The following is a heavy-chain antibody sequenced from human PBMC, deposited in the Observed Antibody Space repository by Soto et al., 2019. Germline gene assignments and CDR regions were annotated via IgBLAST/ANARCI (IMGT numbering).Heavy chain of an antibody. V-gene: IGHV4-59*01. J-gene: IGHJ4*02. D-gene: IGHD4-4*01. CDR1: GASISTDY. Sequence: QVQLQESGPGLVKPSETLSLTCTVSGASISTDYWSWVRQPPGQGLEWIGFIYNSGITRYNPSLKSRVPISTDTSRTDFSLTLTSVTAADTAVYYCARGSDYSKVGHWGQGTLVTVSS. CDR3: ARGSDYSKVGH. CDR2: IYNSGIT.